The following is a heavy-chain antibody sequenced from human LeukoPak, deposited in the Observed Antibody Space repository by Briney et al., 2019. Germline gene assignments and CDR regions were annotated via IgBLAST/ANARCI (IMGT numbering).Heavy chain of an antibody. CDR1: GFTFSSYA. V-gene: IGHV3-30*04. D-gene: IGHD4-11*01. CDR2: ISYDGSNK. J-gene: IGHJ6*02. Sequence: GGSLRLSCAASGFTFSSYAMHWVRQAPGKGLEWVAVISYDGSNKYYADSVKGRFTISRDNSKNTLYLQMNSLRAGDTAVYYCARYTVAPPYYYYGMDVWGQGTTVTVSS. CDR3: ARYTVAPPYYYYGMDV.